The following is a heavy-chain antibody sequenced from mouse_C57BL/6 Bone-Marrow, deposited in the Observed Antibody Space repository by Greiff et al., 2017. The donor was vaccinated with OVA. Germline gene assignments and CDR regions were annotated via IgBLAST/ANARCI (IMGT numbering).Heavy chain of an antibody. CDR1: GYAFSSSW. Sequence: QVQLQQSGPELVKPGASVKISCKASGYAFSSSWMNWVKQRPGKGLEWIGRIYPGDGDTNYNGKFKGKATLTADKSSSTAYMQLSSLTSEDSSVYFCARRDYDLDYWGQGTTLTVSS. J-gene: IGHJ2*01. V-gene: IGHV1-82*01. CDR2: IYPGDGDT. D-gene: IGHD2-4*01. CDR3: ARRDYDLDY.